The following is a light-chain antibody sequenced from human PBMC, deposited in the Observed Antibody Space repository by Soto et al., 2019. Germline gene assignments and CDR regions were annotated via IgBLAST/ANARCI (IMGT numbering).Light chain of an antibody. CDR1: QSISSY. Sequence: DLPMTQSPSSLSASVGDRVTITCRASQSISSYLSWYQQKPGKAPKLLINVASTLQSGVPSRFSGSGSGTEFTLAISSLQPEDFATYYCQQSSSTPQTFGGGTRVEIK. CDR3: QQSSSTPQT. V-gene: IGKV1-39*01. J-gene: IGKJ4*01. CDR2: VAS.